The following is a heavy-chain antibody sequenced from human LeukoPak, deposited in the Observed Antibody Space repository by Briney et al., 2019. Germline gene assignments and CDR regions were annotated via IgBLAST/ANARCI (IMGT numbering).Heavy chain of an antibody. J-gene: IGHJ5*02. CDR2: ISDSDTK. CDR3: ARDRSGYDPLDL. Sequence: PGGSLRLSCAAAGFSLSDFCMHWIRLAPGRSLEWIAYISDSDTKTYAAAVKGRFTVSRDNAKNSLDLQMNSLRVEDTAIYYCARDRSGYDPLDLCGPGIVVIVSS. CDR1: GFSLSDFC. D-gene: IGHD5-12*01. V-gene: IGHV3-69-1*02.